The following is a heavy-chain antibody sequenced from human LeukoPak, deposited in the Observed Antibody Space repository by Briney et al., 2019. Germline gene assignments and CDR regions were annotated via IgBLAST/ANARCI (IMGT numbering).Heavy chain of an antibody. Sequence: GSLRLSCAASGFTFSDYYMTWIRQAPGKGLEWVSCISSSGSTIFYADSVKGRFTISRDNAKSSLFLQMNSLRAEDTAVYYCARVRAKWGLDYWGQGTLATVSS. CDR3: ARVRAKWGLDY. D-gene: IGHD1-26*01. CDR2: ISSSGSTI. CDR1: GFTFSDYY. J-gene: IGHJ4*02. V-gene: IGHV3-11*04.